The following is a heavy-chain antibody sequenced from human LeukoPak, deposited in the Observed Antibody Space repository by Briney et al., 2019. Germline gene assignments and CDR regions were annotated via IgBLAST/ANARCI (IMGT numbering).Heavy chain of an antibody. J-gene: IGHJ1*01. D-gene: IGHD2-2*01. CDR1: GFTFSSYG. V-gene: IGHV3-30*02. CDR2: IRYDGSNK. CDR3: ANSVVVPAAIPFQH. Sequence: GGSLRLSCAASGFTFSSYGMHWVRQAPGKGLEWVAFIRYDGSNKYYADSVKGRFTISRDNSKNTLYLQMNSLRAEDTAVYYCANSVVVPAAIPFQHWGQGTLVTVSS.